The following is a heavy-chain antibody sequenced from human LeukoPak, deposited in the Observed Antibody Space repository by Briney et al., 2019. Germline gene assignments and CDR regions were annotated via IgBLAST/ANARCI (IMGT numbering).Heavy chain of an antibody. J-gene: IGHJ4*02. CDR2: ISYDGSNK. D-gene: IGHD5-18*01. V-gene: IGHV3-30-3*01. Sequence: GRSLRLSCAASGFTFSSYAMHWVRQAPGKGLEWVAVISYDGSNKYYADSVKGRFTISRDNSKNTLYLRMNSLRAEDTAVYYCARSFTAMATYFDYWGQGTLVTVSS. CDR1: GFTFSSYA. CDR3: ARSFTAMATYFDY.